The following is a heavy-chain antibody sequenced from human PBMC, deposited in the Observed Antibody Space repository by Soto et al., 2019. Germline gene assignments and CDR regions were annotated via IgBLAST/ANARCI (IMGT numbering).Heavy chain of an antibody. V-gene: IGHV4-31*03. CDR3: ARLGRIAAPGGLDP. CDR1: GGSISSGGYY. CDR2: IYYSGST. D-gene: IGHD6-13*01. J-gene: IGHJ5*02. Sequence: QVQLQESGPGLVKPSQTLSLTCTVSGGSISSGGYYWSWIRQHPGKGLEWIGYIYYSGSTYYNPSLKIRVTISVDTSKNQFSLKLSSVTAADTAVYYCARLGRIAAPGGLDPWGQGTLVTVSS.